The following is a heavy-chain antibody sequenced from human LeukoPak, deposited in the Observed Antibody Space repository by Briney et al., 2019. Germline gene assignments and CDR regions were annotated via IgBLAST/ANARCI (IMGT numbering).Heavy chain of an antibody. V-gene: IGHV4-59*13. Sequence: TSETLSLTCSVSDASIKSYYWTWLRQPPGEGLEYIGSIYSRGSPKYNPSLKSRVTLSVDTSKKQFSLSLRSVTAADTAVYYCARVREGNHLHQFYLDSWGQGIRVTVSS. J-gene: IGHJ4*02. CDR2: IYSRGSP. CDR3: ARVREGNHLHQFYLDS. D-gene: IGHD1-14*01. CDR1: DASIKSYY.